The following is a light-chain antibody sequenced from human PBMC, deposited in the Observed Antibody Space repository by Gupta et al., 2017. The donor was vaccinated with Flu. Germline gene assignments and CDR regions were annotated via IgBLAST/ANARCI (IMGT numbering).Light chain of an antibody. V-gene: IGLV2-14*01. CDR3: SSYTNANTVGV. J-gene: IGLJ2*01. CDR1: SSDIGGYDY. Sequence: SSDIGGYDYGSWYQQHPGKAPKLMLFEVSRRPAGISDRFSGSRSGNTASLTISGLLAEDEAFYYCSSYTNANTVGVFGGGTKLTVL. CDR2: EVS.